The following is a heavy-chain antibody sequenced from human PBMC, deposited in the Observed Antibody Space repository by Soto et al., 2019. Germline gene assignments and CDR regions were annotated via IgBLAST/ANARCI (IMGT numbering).Heavy chain of an antibody. CDR3: AHPRGYGVFDAYDI. CDR2: ISGSGDST. J-gene: IGHJ3*02. V-gene: IGHV3-23*01. Sequence: GGSLRLSCAASGFTFSSYSMNWVRQAPGKGLEWVSSISGSGDSTYSADSVRGRFTISRDNSINTLYLQMNNLGNEDTAVYYCAHPRGYGVFDAYDIWGQGTMVT. D-gene: IGHD4-17*01. CDR1: GFTFSSYS.